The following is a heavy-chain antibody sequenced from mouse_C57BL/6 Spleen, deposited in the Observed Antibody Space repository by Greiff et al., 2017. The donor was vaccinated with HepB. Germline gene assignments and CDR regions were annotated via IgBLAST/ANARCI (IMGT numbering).Heavy chain of an antibody. J-gene: IGHJ2*01. CDR2: IDPSDSET. CDR1: GYTFTSYW. V-gene: IGHV1-52*01. D-gene: IGHD1-1*01. CDR3: ARSLTTVVAKDY. Sequence: QVQLKQPGAELVRPGSSVKLSCKASGYTFTSYWMHWVKQRPIQGLEWIGNIDPSDSETHYNQKFKDKATLTVDKSSSTAYMQLSSLTSEDSAVYYCARSLTTVVAKDYWGQGTTLTVSS.